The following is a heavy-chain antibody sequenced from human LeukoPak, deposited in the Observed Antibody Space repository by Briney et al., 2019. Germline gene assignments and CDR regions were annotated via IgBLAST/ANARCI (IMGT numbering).Heavy chain of an antibody. CDR1: GFTFSGYS. J-gene: IGHJ4*02. D-gene: IGHD1-1*01. CDR3: GRDGRTTPFDY. V-gene: IGHV3-21*01. CDR2: ISSSSSYI. Sequence: GGSLRLSCAASGFTFSGYSMNWVRQAPGKGLEWVSSISSSSSYIYYADSVKGRFTISRDNAKNSLYLQMNSLRAEDTAVYYCGRDGRTTPFDYWGQRTLVTVSS.